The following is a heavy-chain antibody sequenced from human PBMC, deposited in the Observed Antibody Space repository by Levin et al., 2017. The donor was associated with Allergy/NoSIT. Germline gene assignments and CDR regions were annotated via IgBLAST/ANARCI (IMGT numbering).Heavy chain of an antibody. J-gene: IGHJ4*02. Sequence: SGPTLVKPTQTLTLTCTFSGFSLSTSGVGVGWIRQPPGKALEWLALIYWDDDKRYSPSLKSRLTITKDTSKNQVVLTMTNMDPVDTATYYCAHRRGCTNGVGYYYFDYWGQGTLVTVSS. V-gene: IGHV2-5*02. CDR2: IYWDDDK. D-gene: IGHD2-8*01. CDR1: GFSLSTSGVG. CDR3: AHRRGCTNGVGYYYFDY.